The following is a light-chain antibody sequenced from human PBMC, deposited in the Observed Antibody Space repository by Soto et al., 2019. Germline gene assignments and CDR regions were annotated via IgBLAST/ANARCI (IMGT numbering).Light chain of an antibody. Sequence: DIQLTQSPSFLSASVGDRVTITCRASQGISSYLSWYQQKPGKAPKLLIYAASTLQSGVPSRFSGSGSGTEFTLTSSSLQPEDFATYYCQQLNSYPTFGQGTRLESK. J-gene: IGKJ5*01. CDR2: AAS. CDR3: QQLNSYPT. V-gene: IGKV1-9*01. CDR1: QGISSY.